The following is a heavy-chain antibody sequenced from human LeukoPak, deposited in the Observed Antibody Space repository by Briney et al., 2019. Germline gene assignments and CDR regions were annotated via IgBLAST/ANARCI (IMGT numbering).Heavy chain of an antibody. Sequence: GGSLRLSCAASGFTFSSYWMHWVRQAPGKGLVWVSRINSDGSSTSYADSVKGRFTISRDNAKNMLYLQMNSLRAEDTAVYYCARAQREIRLVGDRDYFDYWGQGTLVTVSS. D-gene: IGHD1-26*01. J-gene: IGHJ4*02. CDR1: GFTFSSYW. CDR2: INSDGSST. V-gene: IGHV3-74*01. CDR3: ARAQREIRLVGDRDYFDY.